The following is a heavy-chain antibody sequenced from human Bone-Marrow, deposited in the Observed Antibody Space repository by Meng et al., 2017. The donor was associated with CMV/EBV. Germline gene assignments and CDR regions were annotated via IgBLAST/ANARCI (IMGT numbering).Heavy chain of an antibody. Sequence: ASVKVSCKASGYTFTGYYMHWVRQAPGQGLEWMGWISAYNGNTNYAQRLQGRVTMTTDTSTSTAYMEVRSLRSDDTAVYYCARSPKYTSSDRGYDYWGQGTLVTVSS. CDR2: ISAYNGNT. V-gene: IGHV1-18*04. CDR1: GYTFTGYY. J-gene: IGHJ4*02. D-gene: IGHD6-13*01. CDR3: ARSPKYTSSDRGYDY.